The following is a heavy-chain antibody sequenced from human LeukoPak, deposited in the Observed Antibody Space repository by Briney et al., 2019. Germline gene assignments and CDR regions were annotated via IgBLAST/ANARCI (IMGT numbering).Heavy chain of an antibody. CDR2: IIPTLGIA. CDR3: ARSVAVADTVDY. D-gene: IGHD6-19*01. J-gene: IGHJ4*02. CDR1: GGTFSSYA. V-gene: IGHV1-69*04. Sequence: SVKVSCKASGGTFSSYAISWVRQAPGQGLEWMGRIIPTLGIANYAQKFQGRVTITADKSTSTAYMELSSLRSEDTAVYYCARSVAVADTVDYWGQGTLVTVSS.